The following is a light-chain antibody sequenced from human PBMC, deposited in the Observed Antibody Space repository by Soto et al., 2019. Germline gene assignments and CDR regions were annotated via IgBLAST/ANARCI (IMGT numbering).Light chain of an antibody. J-gene: IGKJ1*01. V-gene: IGKV3-20*01. CDR3: QQYGDSPVT. CDR2: DAS. CDR1: QSVSSY. Sequence: EIVMTQSPGTLSLSPGKSATLSCRASQSVSSYLAWYQQKPGQAPRLLISDASDRATGIPDRFSGSGSGTDFTLTISRLVPEDFAVYYCQQYGDSPVTFGQGTKVDIK.